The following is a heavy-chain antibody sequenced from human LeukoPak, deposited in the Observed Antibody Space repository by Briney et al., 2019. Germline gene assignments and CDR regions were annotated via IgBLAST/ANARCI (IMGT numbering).Heavy chain of an antibody. J-gene: IGHJ4*02. V-gene: IGHV3-23*01. Sequence: GGSLRLSCTVSGFTFSPYAMSWVRQAPGKGLEWVSSISTSGGNTYYADSVKGRFTISRDNSKNTLYLQMNSLRAEDTAVYYCARDLEIGSSSYYFDYWGQGTLVTVSS. D-gene: IGHD3-3*01. CDR3: ARDLEIGSSSYYFDY. CDR2: ISTSGGNT. CDR1: GFTFSPYA.